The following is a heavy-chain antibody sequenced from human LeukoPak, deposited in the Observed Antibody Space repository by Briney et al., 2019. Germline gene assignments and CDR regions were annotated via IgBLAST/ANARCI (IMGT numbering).Heavy chain of an antibody. CDR2: INHSGST. D-gene: IGHD6-19*01. CDR1: GGSFSGYY. V-gene: IGHV4-34*01. CDR3: ARTGYSSGCDY. J-gene: IGHJ4*02. Sequence: SGTLSLTCAVYGGSFSGYYWSWIRQPPGKGLEWIGEINHSGSTNYNPSLKSRVTVSVDTSKNQFSLKLSSVTAADTAVYYCARTGYSSGCDYWGQGTLVTVSS.